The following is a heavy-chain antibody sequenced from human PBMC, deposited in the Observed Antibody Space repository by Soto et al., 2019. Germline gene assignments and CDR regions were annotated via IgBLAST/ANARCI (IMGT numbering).Heavy chain of an antibody. V-gene: IGHV4-59*01. CDR3: ACNTYFSSSSHLYS. D-gene: IGHD6-6*01. CDR1: GCSISSYY. Sequence: SETLSLTCTVSGCSISSYYWSWIRQPPGKGLEWIGYIYYSGSTNYNPSLKSRVTISVDTSKNQFSLKLSSVTAADTAVYYWACNTYFSSSSHLYSWAQETLVTVSS. CDR2: IYYSGST. J-gene: IGHJ4*02.